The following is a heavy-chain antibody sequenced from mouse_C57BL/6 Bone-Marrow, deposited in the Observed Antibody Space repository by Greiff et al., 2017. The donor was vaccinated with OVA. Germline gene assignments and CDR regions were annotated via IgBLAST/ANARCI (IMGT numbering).Heavy chain of an antibody. D-gene: IGHD1-1*01. J-gene: IGHJ1*03. CDR2: IGPGSGST. CDR3: ARIHGGCSISYWYFDV. CDR1: GYTFTDYY. Sequence: QVQLQQSGAELVKPGASVKISCKASGYTFTDYYINWVKQRPGQGLEWIGKIGPGSGSTYYNEKFKGKATLTADKSSSTAYMQLSSLTSEDSAVYFCARIHGGCSISYWYFDVWGTGTTVTVSS. V-gene: IGHV1-77*01.